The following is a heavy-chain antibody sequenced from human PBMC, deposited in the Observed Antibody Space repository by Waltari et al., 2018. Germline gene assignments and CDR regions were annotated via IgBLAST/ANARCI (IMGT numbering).Heavy chain of an antibody. D-gene: IGHD3-9*01. V-gene: IGHV3-30*03. CDR3: ARGGTQILRYFLTANWFDP. Sequence: QVQLVESGGGVVQPGRSLSLSCAASGFNFRSYGMHWVRQAQGKGLEWVAVISYDGSNKNHAGSVKGRFTISRDNSKNTLYLQMNSLRAEDTAVYYCARGGTQILRYFLTANWFDPWGQGTLVTVSS. J-gene: IGHJ5*02. CDR2: ISYDGSNK. CDR1: GFNFRSYG.